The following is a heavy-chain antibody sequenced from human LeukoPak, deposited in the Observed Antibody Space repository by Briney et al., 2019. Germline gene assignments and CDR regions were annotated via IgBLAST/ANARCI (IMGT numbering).Heavy chain of an antibody. Sequence: PGGSLRLSCAASGFTFTTYAMHWVRQAPGKGLEYASAISTNGDSTYYADSVKGRFTISRDNSKNTLFLQMGSLRADDMAVYYCARWGSTSCYDYWGQGTLVTVSS. V-gene: IGHV3-64*02. CDR3: ARWGSTSCYDY. CDR2: ISTNGDST. D-gene: IGHD2-2*01. CDR1: GFTFTTYA. J-gene: IGHJ4*02.